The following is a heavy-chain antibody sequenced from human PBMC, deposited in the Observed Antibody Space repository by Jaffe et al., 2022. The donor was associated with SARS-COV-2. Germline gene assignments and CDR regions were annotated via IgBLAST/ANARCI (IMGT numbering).Heavy chain of an antibody. CDR2: ISYDGSNK. CDR3: ANRAYSSSSYYFDY. D-gene: IGHD6-13*01. J-gene: IGHJ4*02. CDR1: GFTFSSYG. V-gene: IGHV3-30*18. Sequence: QVQLVESGGGVVQPGRSLRLSCAASGFTFSSYGMHWVRQAPGKGLEWVAVISYDGSNKYYADSVKGRFTISRDNSKNTLYLQMNSLRAEDTAVYYCANRAYSSSSYYFDYWGQGTLVTVSS.